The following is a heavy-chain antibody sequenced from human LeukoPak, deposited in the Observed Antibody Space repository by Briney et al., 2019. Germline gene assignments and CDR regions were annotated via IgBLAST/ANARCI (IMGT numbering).Heavy chain of an antibody. V-gene: IGHV1-69*01. J-gene: IGHJ3*02. CDR1: GGTFSSYA. D-gene: IGHD1-26*01. CDR3: ARAPSKRPFGALTWGI. Sequence: SVKVSXKASGGTFSSYAISWVRQAPGQGLEWMGGIIPIFGTANYAQKFQGRVTITADESTSTAYMELSSLRSEDTAVYYCARAPSKRPFGALTWGIWGQGTMVTVSS. CDR2: IIPIFGTA.